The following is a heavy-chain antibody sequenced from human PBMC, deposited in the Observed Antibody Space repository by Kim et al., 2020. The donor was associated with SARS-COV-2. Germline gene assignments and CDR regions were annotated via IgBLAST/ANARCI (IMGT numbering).Heavy chain of an antibody. J-gene: IGHJ1*01. V-gene: IGHV3-7*01. CDR1: GFTFGGYR. D-gene: IGHD1-26*01. Sequence: GGSLRLSCAASGFTFGGYRMSWVRQSPGKGLEWVSHIKQDGSEKYYVDSVKGRFTISRDNTKNSLYLQMNSLRAEDTAVYYCARARGSHGYWGQGTLVTASP. CDR3: ARARGSHGY. CDR2: IKQDGSEK.